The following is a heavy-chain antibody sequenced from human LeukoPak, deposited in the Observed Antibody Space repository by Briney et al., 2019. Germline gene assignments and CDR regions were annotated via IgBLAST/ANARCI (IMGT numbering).Heavy chain of an antibody. Sequence: GGSLRLSCSASGFTFSSYAMHWVRQAPGKGLEYVSAISSNGGSTYYADSVKGRFTISRDNSKNTLYLQMSSLRAEDTAVYYCVKGQRYYDSSGYYSIEYFQHWGQGTLVTVSS. CDR3: VKGQRYYDSSGYYSIEYFQH. D-gene: IGHD3-22*01. V-gene: IGHV3-64D*09. J-gene: IGHJ1*01. CDR1: GFTFSSYA. CDR2: ISSNGGST.